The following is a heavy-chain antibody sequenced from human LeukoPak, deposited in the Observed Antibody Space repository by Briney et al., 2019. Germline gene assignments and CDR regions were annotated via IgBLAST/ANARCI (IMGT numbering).Heavy chain of an antibody. J-gene: IGHJ4*02. Sequence: GGSLRLSCAASGLTFSSYAMSWVRQAPGKGLEWVSAISGSGGSTYYADSVKGRFTISRDNSKNTLYLQMNSLRAEDTAVYYCANANLGYCSSTSCAQDYWGQGTLVTVSS. CDR3: ANANLGYCSSTSCAQDY. D-gene: IGHD2-2*01. CDR2: ISGSGGST. V-gene: IGHV3-23*01. CDR1: GLTFSSYA.